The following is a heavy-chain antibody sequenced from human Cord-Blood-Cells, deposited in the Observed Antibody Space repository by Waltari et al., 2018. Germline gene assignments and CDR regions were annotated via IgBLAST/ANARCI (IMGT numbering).Heavy chain of an antibody. V-gene: IGHV1-69*01. D-gene: IGHD3-22*01. CDR3: ARGGYYYDSSGDAFDI. J-gene: IGHJ3*02. CDR2: IIPIFGTA. Sequence: EYMGGIIPIFGTANYAQKFQGRVTITADESTSTAYMELSSLRSEDTAVYYCARGGYYYDSSGDAFDIWGQGTMVTVSS.